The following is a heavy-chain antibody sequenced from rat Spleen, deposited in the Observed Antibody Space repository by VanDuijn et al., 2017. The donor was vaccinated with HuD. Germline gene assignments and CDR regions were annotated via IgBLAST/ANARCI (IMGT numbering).Heavy chain of an antibody. V-gene: IGHV5S10*01. CDR2: IIYDGSRT. CDR1: GFTFSDYN. D-gene: IGHD1-12*03. CDR3: ARFYEGYYHRFDY. Sequence: EVQLVESGGGVVQPGRSLKVYCAASGFTFSDYNMAWVRQSPKKGLEWVATIIYDGSRTFYRDSVKGRFTISRDNAKSTLYLQMDSLRSEDTATYYCARFYEGYYHRFDYWGQGVMVTVSS. J-gene: IGHJ2*01.